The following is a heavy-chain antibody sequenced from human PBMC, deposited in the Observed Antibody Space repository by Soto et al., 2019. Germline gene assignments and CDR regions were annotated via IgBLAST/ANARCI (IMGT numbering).Heavy chain of an antibody. CDR2: IYPGDSDT. D-gene: IGHD5-18*01. Sequence: GESLKISCKGSGYSFTSYWIGWVRQMPGKGLEWMGIIYPGDSDTRYSPSFQGQVTISADKSISTAYLQWSSLKASDTAMYYCARLGYSYGYSHYYYYMDVWGKGTTVTVSS. V-gene: IGHV5-51*01. CDR1: GYSFTSYW. CDR3: ARLGYSYGYSHYYYYMDV. J-gene: IGHJ6*03.